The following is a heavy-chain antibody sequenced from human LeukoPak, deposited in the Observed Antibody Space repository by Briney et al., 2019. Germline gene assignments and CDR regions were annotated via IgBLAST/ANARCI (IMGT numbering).Heavy chain of an antibody. D-gene: IGHD6-19*01. CDR1: GYSFTSYW. Sequence: ESLKISWKGSGYSFTSYWIGWVRQIPGKGPEWMGINYPGDSDTRYSTSLQGQVTISAHKSITTAHLQCSSLQPSDTAMYHCYLQGASGSSGGYYVYWGQGTLVTVSS. CDR2: NYPGDSDT. J-gene: IGHJ4*02. V-gene: IGHV5-51*01. CDR3: YLQGASGSSGGYYVY.